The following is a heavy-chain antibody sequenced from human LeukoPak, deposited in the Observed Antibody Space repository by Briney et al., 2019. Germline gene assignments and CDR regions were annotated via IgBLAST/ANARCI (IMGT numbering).Heavy chain of an antibody. Sequence: SETLSLTCTVSGGSISSYYWSWIRQPAGKGLEWIGRIYNSGSTNYNPSLQSRVTMSVDTSKNQFSLRLSSVTAADTAVYYCASGLYSSGWYWFDPWGQGTLVTVSS. CDR1: GGSISSYY. CDR3: ASGLYSSGWYWFDP. J-gene: IGHJ5*02. V-gene: IGHV4-4*07. CDR2: IYNSGST. D-gene: IGHD6-19*01.